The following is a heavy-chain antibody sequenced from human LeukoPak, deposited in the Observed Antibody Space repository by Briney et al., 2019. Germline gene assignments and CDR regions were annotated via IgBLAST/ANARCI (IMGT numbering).Heavy chain of an antibody. CDR2: IKSKTDGGTT. Sequence: GGSLRLSCAASGFTFSNAWMSWVRQAPGKGLEWVGRIKSKTDGGTTDYAAPVKGRFTISRDDSKNTLYLQINSLKTEDTAVYYCTTDHTHYDFWSGYESYYFDYWGQGTLVTVSS. V-gene: IGHV3-15*01. J-gene: IGHJ4*02. CDR1: GFTFSNAW. D-gene: IGHD3-3*01. CDR3: TTDHTHYDFWSGYESYYFDY.